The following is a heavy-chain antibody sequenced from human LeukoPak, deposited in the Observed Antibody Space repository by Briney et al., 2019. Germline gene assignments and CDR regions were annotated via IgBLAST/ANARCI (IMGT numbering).Heavy chain of an antibody. CDR1: GYTLTELS. J-gene: IGHJ4*02. V-gene: IGHV1-24*01. CDR2: FDPEDGET. D-gene: IGHD3-10*01. Sequence: ASVKVSCKVSGYTLTELSMHWVRQAPGKGLERMGGFDPEDGETIYAQKFQGRVTMTEDTSTDTAYMELSSLRSEDTAVYYCATDYGSGSYPGAYWGQGTLVTVSS. CDR3: ATDYGSGSYPGAY.